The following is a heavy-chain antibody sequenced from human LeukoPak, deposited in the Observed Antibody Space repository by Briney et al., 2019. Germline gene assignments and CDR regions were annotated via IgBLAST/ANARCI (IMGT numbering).Heavy chain of an antibody. V-gene: IGHV4-38-2*01. CDR2: SYYSGST. CDR3: ARPSSGHYKVFDY. D-gene: IGHD3-22*01. J-gene: IGHJ4*02. Sequence: SSETLSLTCAVSGYSISSGYYWGWIRQPPGKGLEWIGSSYYSGSTYYNPSLKSRVTISVDTSKNQFSLKLSSVTAADTAIYYCARPSSGHYKVFDYWGQGTLVTVSS. CDR1: GYSISSGYY.